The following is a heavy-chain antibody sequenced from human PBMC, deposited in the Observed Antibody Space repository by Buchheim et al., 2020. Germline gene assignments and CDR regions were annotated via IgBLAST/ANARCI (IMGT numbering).Heavy chain of an antibody. J-gene: IGHJ4*02. CDR3: ATRRDGYGLFGY. D-gene: IGHD5-24*01. Sequence: QVQLQQWGAGLLKPSETLSLTCAVYGGSFSGYYWSWIRQPPGKGLEWIGEINHSGSTNYNPSLKSRVTISVDTSNNQFSLKLSSVTAADTAVYYCATRRDGYGLFGYWGQGTL. CDR2: INHSGST. CDR1: GGSFSGYY. V-gene: IGHV4-34*01.